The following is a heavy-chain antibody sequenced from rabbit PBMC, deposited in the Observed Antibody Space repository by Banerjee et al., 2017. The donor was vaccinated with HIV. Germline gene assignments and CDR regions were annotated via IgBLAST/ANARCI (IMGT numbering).Heavy chain of an antibody. Sequence: QSLEESGGDLVKPGASLTLTCTASGFSFSSSYWICWVRQAPGRGLELIACIATGSGSAYYASWAKGRFTCSKTSSTTVTLQMTSLTAADTATYFCARDASRTGLWGPGTLVTVS. J-gene: IGHJ4*01. V-gene: IGHV1S40*01. D-gene: IGHD1-1*01. CDR2: IATGSGSA. CDR1: GFSFSSSYW. CDR3: ARDASRTGL.